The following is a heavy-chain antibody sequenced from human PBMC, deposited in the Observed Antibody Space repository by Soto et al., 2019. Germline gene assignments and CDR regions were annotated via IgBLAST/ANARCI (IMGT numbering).Heavy chain of an antibody. D-gene: IGHD3-10*01. Sequence: QAQLVQSGAEVKKPGASVKVSCKASGYTFTRDQIHWVRQAPGQGLEWMGMIEPSGGKTNYAHKFQGRVTRTRDTSTSTVYMALSSLRSEGTAIYFCGRVMRSLLSITALDTWGQGTLVTVSS. CDR1: GYTFTRDQ. CDR3: GRVMRSLLSITALDT. J-gene: IGHJ5*02. V-gene: IGHV1-46*01. CDR2: IEPSGGKT.